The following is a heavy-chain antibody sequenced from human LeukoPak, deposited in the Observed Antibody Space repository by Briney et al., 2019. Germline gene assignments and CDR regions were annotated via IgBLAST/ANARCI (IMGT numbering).Heavy chain of an antibody. D-gene: IGHD6-6*01. CDR2: INPNSGGT. Sequence: ASVKVSCKASGYTFTGYYMHWVRQAPGQGLEWMGWINPNSGGTNYAQKFQGWVTMTRDTSISTAYMELSRLRSDDTAVYYCARASKYSSSSFDYWGQGTLATVSS. CDR3: ARASKYSSSSFDY. V-gene: IGHV1-2*04. CDR1: GYTFTGYY. J-gene: IGHJ4*02.